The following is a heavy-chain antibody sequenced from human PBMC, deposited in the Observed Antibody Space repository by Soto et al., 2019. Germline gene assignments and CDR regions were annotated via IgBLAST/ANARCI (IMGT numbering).Heavy chain of an antibody. CDR1: GFMFSTYW. Sequence: EVQLVESGGGLVQPGGSLRLSCAASGFMFSTYWMSWVRQAPGKGLEWVANIKQDGSEKYYVDSVKGRFTISRYNAGNSRDLQMNSLRAEDTAVYYCAIDALGYYGNSDYYDWGQGTLVTVSS. J-gene: IGHJ4*02. CDR3: AIDALGYYGNSDYYD. CDR2: IKQDGSEK. D-gene: IGHD3-22*01. V-gene: IGHV3-7*03.